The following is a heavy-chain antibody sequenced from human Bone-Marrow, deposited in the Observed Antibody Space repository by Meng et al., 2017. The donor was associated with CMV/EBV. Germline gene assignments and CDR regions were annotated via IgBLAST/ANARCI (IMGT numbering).Heavy chain of an antibody. CDR3: ARGWVVVAAISGPDY. D-gene: IGHD2-15*01. CDR2: INPNSGGT. V-gene: IGHV1-2*02. Sequence: ASVKVSCKASGYTFTSYAMNWVRQAPGQGLEWMGWINPNSGGTNYAQKFQGRVTMTRDTSTSTAYRELSRLRSDDTAVYYCARGWVVVAAISGPDYWGQGNLVTVSS. CDR1: GYTFTSYA. J-gene: IGHJ4*02.